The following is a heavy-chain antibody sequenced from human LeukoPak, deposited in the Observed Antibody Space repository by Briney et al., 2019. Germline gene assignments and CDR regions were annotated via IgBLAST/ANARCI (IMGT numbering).Heavy chain of an antibody. Sequence: GASVKVSCKASGYTFTSYAMHWVRQAPGQRLEWMGWINAGNGNTKYSQEFQGRVTITRDTSASTAYMELSSLRSEDMAVYYCARGVREIFGVVIYNWFDPWGQGTLVTVSS. J-gene: IGHJ5*02. V-gene: IGHV1-3*03. CDR1: GYTFTSYA. CDR3: ARGVREIFGVVIYNWFDP. D-gene: IGHD3-3*01. CDR2: INAGNGNT.